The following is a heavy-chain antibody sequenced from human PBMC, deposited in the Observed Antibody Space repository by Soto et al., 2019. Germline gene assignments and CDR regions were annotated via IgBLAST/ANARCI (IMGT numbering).Heavy chain of an antibody. D-gene: IGHD1-20*01. CDR1: GGSISSSNW. Sequence: SETLSLTCAVYGGSISSSNWWSWARQPRGKGLEWIGDIYHSGSTNYNPSLKSRVTISVGTSKNQFSLNLSSVTAADTAVYYCARAATPSNWNFDYWGQGTLVTVSS. V-gene: IGHV4-4*02. CDR3: ARAATPSNWNFDY. J-gene: IGHJ4*02. CDR2: IYHSGST.